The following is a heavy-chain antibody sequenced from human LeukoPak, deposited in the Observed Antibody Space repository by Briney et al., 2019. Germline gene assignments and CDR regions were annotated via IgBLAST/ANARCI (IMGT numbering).Heavy chain of an antibody. J-gene: IGHJ4*02. CDR1: GFTFSSYA. Sequence: GGSLRVSCAASGFTFSSYAMSWVRQAPGNGLEWVSAISGSGGSTYYADSVKGRFTISRDNSKNTLYLQMNSLRAEDTAVYYCAKFYIYGGFDYWGQGTLVTVSS. CDR2: ISGSGGST. V-gene: IGHV3-23*01. CDR3: AKFYIYGGFDY. D-gene: IGHD4-23*01.